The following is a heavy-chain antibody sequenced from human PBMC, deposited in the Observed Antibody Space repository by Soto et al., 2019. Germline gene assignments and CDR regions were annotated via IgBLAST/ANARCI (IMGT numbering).Heavy chain of an antibody. D-gene: IGHD5-12*01. CDR3: AKSVMYSGYDFASDY. CDR2: ISYDGSNK. V-gene: IGHV3-30*18. Sequence: GGSLRLSCAASGFTFSSYGMHWVRQAPGKGLEWVAVISYDGSNKYYADSVKGRFTISRDNSKNTLYLQMNSLRAEDTAVYYCAKSVMYSGYDFASDYWGQGTLVTVSS. J-gene: IGHJ4*02. CDR1: GFTFSSYG.